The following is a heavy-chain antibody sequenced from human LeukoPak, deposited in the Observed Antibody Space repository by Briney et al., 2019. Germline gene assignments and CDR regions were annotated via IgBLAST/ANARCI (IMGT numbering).Heavy chain of an antibody. CDR1: GYTFTGYY. CDR2: INPNSGGT. V-gene: IGHV1-2*02. Sequence: ASVKVSCKASGYTFTGYYMHWVRQAPVQGLEWMGWINPNSGGTNYAQKFQGRVTMTRDTSISTAYMELSRLRSDDTAVYYCARGDYDSSGYAFDIWGQGTMVTVSS. CDR3: ARGDYDSSGYAFDI. D-gene: IGHD3-22*01. J-gene: IGHJ3*02.